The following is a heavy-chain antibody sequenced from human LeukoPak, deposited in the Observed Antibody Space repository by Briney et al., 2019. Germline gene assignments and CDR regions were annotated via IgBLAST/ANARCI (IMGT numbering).Heavy chain of an antibody. V-gene: IGHV3-7*01. J-gene: IGHJ3*02. CDR2: INLDGSQK. CDR1: GFTVFSYW. D-gene: IGHD6-6*01. CDR3: AKDLVQRGAFDI. Sequence: GGSLRLSCAASGFTVFSYWMSWVRQAPGKGLEWVANINLDGSQKYYVDSLKGRFTISRDNSKNTLYLQMNSLRVEDTAVYYCAKDLVQRGAFDIWGQGTMVTVSS.